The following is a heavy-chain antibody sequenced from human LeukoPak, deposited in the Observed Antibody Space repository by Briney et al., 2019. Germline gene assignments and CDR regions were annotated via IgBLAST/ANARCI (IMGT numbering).Heavy chain of an antibody. Sequence: GGSLRLSCAASGFSFIGYGMHWVRQVPGKGLEWVAFIRYDGITKFYIDSVKGRFAISRDNSKNTLSLQMNSLRTEDTAVYYCAALHTGTFVDYWGQGTLVTVSS. CDR3: AALHTGTFVDY. CDR2: IRYDGITK. D-gene: IGHD4-17*01. CDR1: GFSFIGYG. V-gene: IGHV3-30*02. J-gene: IGHJ4*02.